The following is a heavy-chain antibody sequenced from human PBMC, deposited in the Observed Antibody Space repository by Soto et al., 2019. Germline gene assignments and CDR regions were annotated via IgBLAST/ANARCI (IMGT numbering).Heavy chain of an antibody. CDR2: INPSGGST. CDR1: GYTFTSYY. Sequence: QVQLVQSGAEVKKPGASVKVSCKASGYTFTSYYMHWVRQAPGQGLEWMGIINPSGGSTSYAQKFQGRVTMTMDTSTSTVYMELSSLRSEDKAVYYCARLSSIAARPFDYWGQGTLVTVSS. CDR3: ARLSSIAARPFDY. V-gene: IGHV1-46*03. J-gene: IGHJ4*02. D-gene: IGHD6-6*01.